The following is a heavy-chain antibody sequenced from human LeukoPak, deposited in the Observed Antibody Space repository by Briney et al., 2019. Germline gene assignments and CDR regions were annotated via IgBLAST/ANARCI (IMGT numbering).Heavy chain of an antibody. CDR3: ARETGSFDY. CDR1: GLTFSSYE. CDR2: ISSSGSTI. V-gene: IGHV3-48*03. J-gene: IGHJ4*02. Sequence: GGSLRLSCAASGLTFSSYEMNWVRQAPGKGLEWVSYISSSGSTIYYADSVKGRFTISRDNAKNSLYLQMNSLRAEDTAVYYCARETGSFDYWGQGTLVTVSS.